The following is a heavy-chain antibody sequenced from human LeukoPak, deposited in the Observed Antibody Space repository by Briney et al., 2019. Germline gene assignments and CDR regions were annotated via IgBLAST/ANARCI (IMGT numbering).Heavy chain of an antibody. J-gene: IGHJ3*02. Sequence: PGGSLRLSCTASGFSFSTYSMNWVRQAPGKGLEWVSYISSNSRTIYCADSVKGRFTISRDNAKNSLYLHMNSLRAEDTAVYYCARDRDSSGWYLFYAFDIWGQGTMVTVSS. CDR1: GFSFSTYS. CDR3: ARDRDSSGWYLFYAFDI. V-gene: IGHV3-48*04. CDR2: ISSNSRTI. D-gene: IGHD6-19*01.